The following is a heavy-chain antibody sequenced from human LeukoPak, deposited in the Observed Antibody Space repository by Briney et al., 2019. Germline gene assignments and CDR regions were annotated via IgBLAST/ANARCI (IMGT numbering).Heavy chain of an antibody. Sequence: ASVKVSCKASGYTFTSYGISWVRQAPGQGLEWMGWISAYNGNTNYAQKLQGRVTMTTDTSTSTAYMELRSLRSDDTGVYYCASHCSSTSCYEGAFDIWGQGTMVTVSS. CDR2: ISAYNGNT. D-gene: IGHD2-2*01. CDR3: ASHCSSTSCYEGAFDI. CDR1: GYTFTSYG. V-gene: IGHV1-18*01. J-gene: IGHJ3*02.